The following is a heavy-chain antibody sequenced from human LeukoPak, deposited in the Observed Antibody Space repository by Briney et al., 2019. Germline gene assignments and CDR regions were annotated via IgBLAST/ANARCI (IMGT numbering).Heavy chain of an antibody. CDR3: AVSTIVRGSGFDY. CDR1: GGSISSGGYS. Sequence: SETLSLTCAVSGGSISSGGYSWNWIRQPPGKGLDWIGYIYHSGTTYYNPSLKSRVTLSIDRSKNRFSLKLSSVTAADTAVYYCAVSTIVRGSGFDYWGQGTLVTVSS. CDR2: IYHSGTT. J-gene: IGHJ4*02. D-gene: IGHD3-10*01. V-gene: IGHV4-30-2*01.